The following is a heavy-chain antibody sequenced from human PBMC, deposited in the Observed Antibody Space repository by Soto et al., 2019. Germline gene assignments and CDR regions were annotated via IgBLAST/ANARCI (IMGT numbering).Heavy chain of an antibody. CDR2: ISASGSNS. J-gene: IGHJ4*02. Sequence: AGGYLRLSCAASEFTFRTYGIHWVRQEPGEGLEWVASISASGSNSYHADSVKGRFTISRDNSINTLYLQMNSLRVEDTAVYYCTKRLLGVWFWELFLHSPASVAFDNWCQGVLVNASS. CDR3: TKRLLGVWFWELFLHSPASVAFDN. CDR1: EFTFRTYG. V-gene: IGHV3-23*01. D-gene: IGHD3-10*01.